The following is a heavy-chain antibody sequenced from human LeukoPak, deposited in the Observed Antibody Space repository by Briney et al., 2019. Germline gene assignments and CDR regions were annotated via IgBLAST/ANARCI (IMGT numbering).Heavy chain of an antibody. J-gene: IGHJ4*02. CDR3: ARDSYYYGSGSYCDY. Sequence: PSQTLSLTCTVSGGSISSASYYWSWIRQPAGKGLEWIGRIYTSGSTNYNPSLKSRLTISIDTSKNQFSLKLSSVTAADTAVYYCARDSYYYGSGSYCDYWGQGTLVTVSS. D-gene: IGHD3-10*01. V-gene: IGHV4-61*02. CDR1: GGSISSASYY. CDR2: IYTSGST.